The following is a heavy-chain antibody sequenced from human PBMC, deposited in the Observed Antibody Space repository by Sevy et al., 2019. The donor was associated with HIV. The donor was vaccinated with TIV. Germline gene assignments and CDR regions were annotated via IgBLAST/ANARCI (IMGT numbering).Heavy chain of an antibody. CDR2: INSNSGAI. CDR1: GRTFSDYY. D-gene: IGHD4-4*01. CDR3: ATQYSYDY. Sequence: ASVKVSCKASGRTFSDYYIQWVRQAPGQGLEWMGWINSNSGAISYAQKFRDRVTMTSDTPISTAYMELSRLRSDDTAVYYCATQYSYDYWGQGTLVTVSS. V-gene: IGHV1-2*02. J-gene: IGHJ4*02.